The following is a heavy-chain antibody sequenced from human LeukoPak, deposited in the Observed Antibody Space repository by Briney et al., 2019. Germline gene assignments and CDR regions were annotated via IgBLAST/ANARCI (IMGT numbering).Heavy chain of an antibody. CDR2: IRYDGSNK. CDR1: GFTFSSYG. Sequence: PGGSLRLSCAASGFTFSSYGMHWVRQAPGKGLEWVAFIRYDGSNKYYADSVKGRFTISRDNSKNTPYLQMNSLRAEDTAVYYCAKDEYCSSTSCYGYYFDYWGQGTLVTVSS. V-gene: IGHV3-30*02. J-gene: IGHJ4*02. CDR3: AKDEYCSSTSCYGYYFDY. D-gene: IGHD2-2*01.